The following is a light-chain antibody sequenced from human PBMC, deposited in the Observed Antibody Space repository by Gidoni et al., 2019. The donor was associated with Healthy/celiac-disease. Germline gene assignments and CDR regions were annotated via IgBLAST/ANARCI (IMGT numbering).Light chain of an antibody. Sequence: DIPITKSPSSLSASVGDRITITCRASQSISRYFNWYQQKPGKAPKLLIYTASSLQSGVPSRFRGSGSGTDFTLTISRLQPEDFATYYCQQSDSIPRSFGQGTKVEIK. V-gene: IGKV1-39*01. CDR3: QQSDSIPRS. CDR2: TAS. CDR1: QSISRY. J-gene: IGKJ1*01.